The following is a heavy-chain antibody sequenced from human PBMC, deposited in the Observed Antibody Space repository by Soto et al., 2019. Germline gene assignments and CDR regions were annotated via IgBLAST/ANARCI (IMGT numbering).Heavy chain of an antibody. Sequence: GGSLRLSCAASGFTFSSYWMSWVRQAPGKGLEWVANIKQDGSEKYYVDSVKGRFTISRDNAKNSLYLQMNSLRAEDTAVYYCARNPQLLWFGELSPPVDYWGQGTLVTVSS. D-gene: IGHD3-10*01. CDR3: ARNPQLLWFGELSPPVDY. V-gene: IGHV3-7*01. CDR2: IKQDGSEK. CDR1: GFTFSSYW. J-gene: IGHJ4*02.